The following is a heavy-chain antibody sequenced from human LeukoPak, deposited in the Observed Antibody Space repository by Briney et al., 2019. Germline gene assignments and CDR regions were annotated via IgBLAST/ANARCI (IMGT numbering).Heavy chain of an antibody. CDR2: INHSGST. V-gene: IGHV4-34*01. CDR1: GASFSDFY. CDR3: ARSALDTSGSYYNPQPFDY. Sequence: PSETLSLTCAVYGASFSDFYWSWIRQPPGMGLEWIGEINHSGSTNHNPSLKSRLTISVDTSKNQLSLKLTSVTAADTAVYYCARSALDTSGSYYNPQPFDYWGQGTLVTVSS. J-gene: IGHJ4*02. D-gene: IGHD3-10*01.